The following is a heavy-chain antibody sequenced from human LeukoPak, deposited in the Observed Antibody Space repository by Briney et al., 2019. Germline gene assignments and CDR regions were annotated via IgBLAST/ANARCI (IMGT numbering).Heavy chain of an antibody. CDR1: SGSINNYY. J-gene: IGHJ4*02. V-gene: IGHV4-59*01. Sequence: SETLSLTSTDSSGSINNYYWSWIRQPPGKGLEWIGYIYYSGRTNYKPSLKNRVTMSVDTSKNHFSLKLTSVTAADTAVYYCARGGGGFSHGRFDYWGLGTLVTVSS. D-gene: IGHD5-18*01. CDR2: IYYSGRT. CDR3: ARGGGGFSHGRFDY.